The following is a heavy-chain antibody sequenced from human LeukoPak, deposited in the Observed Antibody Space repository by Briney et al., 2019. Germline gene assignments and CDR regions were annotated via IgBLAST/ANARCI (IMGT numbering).Heavy chain of an antibody. V-gene: IGHV1-18*01. Sequence: ASVKVSFKASGYTFTSYGISWVRQAPGQGLEWMGWISGYNGYTHYAHNLQGRVTMTTDTSTSTAYMELRSLRSDDTAVYYCARDEARYSSGYYPNWFDPRGQGTLVTVSS. CDR3: ARDEARYSSGYYPNWFDP. CDR1: GYTFTSYG. CDR2: ISGYNGYT. D-gene: IGHD3-22*01. J-gene: IGHJ5*02.